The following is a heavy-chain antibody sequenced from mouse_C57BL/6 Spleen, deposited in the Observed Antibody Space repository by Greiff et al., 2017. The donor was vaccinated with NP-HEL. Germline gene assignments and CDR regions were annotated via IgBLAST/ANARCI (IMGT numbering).Heavy chain of an antibody. Sequence: EVKLVESGGGLVKPGGSLKLSCAASGFTFSSYTMSWVRQTPEKRLEWVATISGGGGNTYYPDSVKGRFTISRDNAKNTLYLQMSSLRSEDTALYYCATLYYYGSSYAMDYWGQGTSVTVAS. J-gene: IGHJ4*01. CDR2: ISGGGGNT. CDR1: GFTFSSYT. D-gene: IGHD1-1*01. V-gene: IGHV5-9*01. CDR3: ATLYYYGSSYAMDY.